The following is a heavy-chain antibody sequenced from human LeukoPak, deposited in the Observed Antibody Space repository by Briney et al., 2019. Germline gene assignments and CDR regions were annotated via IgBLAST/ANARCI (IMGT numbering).Heavy chain of an antibody. CDR3: ARDLRLSNLYYYGMDV. CDR1: GFTFSSYA. Sequence: AGGSLRLSCAASGFTFSSYAMHWVRQAPGKGLEWVAVISYDGSNKYYADSVKGRFTISRDNSKNTLYLQMNSLRAEDTAVYYCARDLRLSNLYYYGMDVWGQGTTVTVSS. J-gene: IGHJ6*02. CDR2: ISYDGSNK. V-gene: IGHV3-30-3*01.